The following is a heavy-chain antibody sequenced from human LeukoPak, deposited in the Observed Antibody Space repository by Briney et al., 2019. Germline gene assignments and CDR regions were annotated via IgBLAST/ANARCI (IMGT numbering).Heavy chain of an antibody. J-gene: IGHJ3*02. V-gene: IGHV3-48*03. CDR3: AASRQCVGAFDI. Sequence: GGSLRLSSAAFGFTFSSYELYWVRQAPGKGLEWISYISSGSTTVKYADSVRGRFTISRDDARESLYLQMTSLRAEDRAIYYCAASRQCVGAFDIWGQGTLVTVSS. CDR1: GFTFSSYE. D-gene: IGHD6-19*01. CDR2: ISSGSTTV.